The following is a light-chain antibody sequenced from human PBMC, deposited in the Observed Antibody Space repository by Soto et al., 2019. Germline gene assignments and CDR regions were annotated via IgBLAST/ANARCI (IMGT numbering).Light chain of an antibody. CDR1: SSDVGDYNY. Sequence: QSALTQPASVSGSPGQSITISCTGTSSDVGDYNYVSWYQQHPGKAPRLIIYEVSNRPSGVSNRFSGSKSGNTASLTISGLRADDEADYYCSSYTSSSSLGVFGRGTQLTVL. V-gene: IGLV2-14*01. CDR2: EVS. CDR3: SSYTSSSSLGV. J-gene: IGLJ7*01.